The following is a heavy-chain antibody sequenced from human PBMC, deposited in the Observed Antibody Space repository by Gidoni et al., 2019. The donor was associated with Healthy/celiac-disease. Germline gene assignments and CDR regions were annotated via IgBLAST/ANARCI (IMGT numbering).Heavy chain of an antibody. D-gene: IGHD3-3*01. CDR1: GGTLSSYA. V-gene: IGHV1-69*01. CDR3: ARGAIFGVEYYYYGMDV. CDR2: IIPIFGTA. J-gene: IGHJ6*02. Sequence: QVQLVQSGAAVKKPGSSVKVSCKASGGTLSSYAISWVRQAPGQGLEWMGGIIPIFGTANYAQKFQGRVTITADESTSTAYMELSSLRSEDTAVYYCARGAIFGVEYYYYGMDVWGQGTTVTVSS.